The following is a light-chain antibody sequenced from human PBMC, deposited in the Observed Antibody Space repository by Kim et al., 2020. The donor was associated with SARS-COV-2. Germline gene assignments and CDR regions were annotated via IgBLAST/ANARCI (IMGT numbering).Light chain of an antibody. CDR2: GAS. V-gene: IGKV3-20*01. J-gene: IGKJ2*01. CDR3: QQYGSSYT. CDR1: PSVSSSY. Sequence: YLSPGERATHSCRASPSVSSSYLAWYQQKPGQAPRLIIYGASSRATGIPDRFSGSGSGTDFTLTISRLEPEDFAVYYCQQYGSSYTFGQGTKLEI.